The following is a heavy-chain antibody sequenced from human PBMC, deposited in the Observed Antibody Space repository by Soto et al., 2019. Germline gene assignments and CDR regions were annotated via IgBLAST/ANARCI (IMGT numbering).Heavy chain of an antibody. CDR2: ISSSSYI. J-gene: IGHJ6*02. D-gene: IGHD2-2*01. CDR3: SRESCSSSSCSTRYGMDV. CDR1: GFTFSTYE. V-gene: IGHV3-48*03. Sequence: ESGGGLVQPGGSLRLSCVASGFTFSTYEMNWVRQAPGKGLEWVSYISSSSYIYYPDSVKGRFTISRDNAKNSLYLLMNSLRAEDTAVDYCSRESCSSSSCSTRYGMDVWGQGTTVTVSS.